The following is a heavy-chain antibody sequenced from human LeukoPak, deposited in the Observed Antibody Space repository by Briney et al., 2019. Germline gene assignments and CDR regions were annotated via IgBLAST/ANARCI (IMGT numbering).Heavy chain of an antibody. Sequence: GASVKVSCKASGYTFTSYGISWVRQAPGQGLEGMGWISPYNGNTNYAQKLQGRVTMTTDTSTSTAYMELRSLRSDDTAVYYCARGIKSAVAGTHQVNADYWGQGTLVTVSS. J-gene: IGHJ4*02. V-gene: IGHV1-18*01. D-gene: IGHD6-19*01. CDR2: ISPYNGNT. CDR1: GYTFTSYG. CDR3: ARGIKSAVAGTHQVNADY.